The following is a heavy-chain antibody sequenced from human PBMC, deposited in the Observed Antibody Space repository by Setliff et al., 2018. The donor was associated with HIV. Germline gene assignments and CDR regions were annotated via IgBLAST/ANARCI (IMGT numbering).Heavy chain of an antibody. D-gene: IGHD4-17*01. CDR1: GFRFSTYG. CDR3: ARGQIGYGDYDLNWFDP. CDR2: IWYDGSDK. Sequence: GGSLRLSCVASGFRFSTYGMHWVRQAPGKGLEWVTFIWYDGSDKYYLDSVKGRFTISRDNSKNTVSLQMNSLRVEDTAVYYCARGQIGYGDYDLNWFDPWGQGTLVTVSS. V-gene: IGHV3-30*02. J-gene: IGHJ5*02.